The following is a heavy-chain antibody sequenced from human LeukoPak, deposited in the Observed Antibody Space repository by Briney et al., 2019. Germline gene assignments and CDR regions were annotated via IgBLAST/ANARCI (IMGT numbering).Heavy chain of an antibody. V-gene: IGHV4-4*02. D-gene: IGHD3-3*01. CDR3: AREGGFFRPLDY. CDR2: VHLDGRT. J-gene: IGHJ4*02. CDR1: GGSVTSTNW. Sequence: SGTLSLTCGVSGGSVTSTNWWTWVRQPPGKGLEWIGEVHLDGRTNYNPSLKSRLTISVDLSENHISLKLTSVTAADTAVYYRAREGGFFRPLDYSGQGTLVTVSS.